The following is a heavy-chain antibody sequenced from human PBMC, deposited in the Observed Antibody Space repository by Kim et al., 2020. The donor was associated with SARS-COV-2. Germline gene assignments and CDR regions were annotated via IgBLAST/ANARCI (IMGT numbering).Heavy chain of an antibody. J-gene: IGHJ6*02. Sequence: ASVKVSCKASGYTFTSYAMNWVRQAPGQGLEWMGWINTNTGNPTYAQGFTGRFVFSLDTSVSTAYLQISSLKAEDTAVYYCAREAIVVVPAANYYYYGMDVWGQGTTVTVSS. CDR1: GYTFTSYA. CDR3: AREAIVVVPAANYYYYGMDV. D-gene: IGHD2-2*01. V-gene: IGHV7-4-1*02. CDR2: INTNTGNP.